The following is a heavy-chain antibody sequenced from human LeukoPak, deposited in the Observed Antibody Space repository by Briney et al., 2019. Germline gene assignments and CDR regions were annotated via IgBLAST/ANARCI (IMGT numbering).Heavy chain of an antibody. CDR3: ARQGSGWYGDYYYYGMDV. D-gene: IGHD6-19*01. V-gene: IGHV4-59*08. CDR1: GGSISSYY. CDR2: IYYSGST. Sequence: SETLSLTCTVSGGSISSYYWSWIRQPPGKGLEWIGYIYYSGSTNYNPSLKSRVTISVDTSKNQFSLKLSSVTAADTAVYYCARQGSGWYGDYYYYGMDVWGQGTTVTVSS. J-gene: IGHJ6*02.